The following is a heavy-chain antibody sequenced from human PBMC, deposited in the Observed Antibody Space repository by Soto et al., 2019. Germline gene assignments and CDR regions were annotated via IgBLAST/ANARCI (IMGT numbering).Heavy chain of an antibody. CDR1: GYGFPSYG. V-gene: IGHV5-51*07. CDR2: VYPGDSDA. D-gene: IGHD6-19*01. J-gene: IGHJ3*02. Sequence: GESLTLACQASGYGFPSYGIARVHPHPGKGLEWMGIVYPGDSDARYSPSFQGQVTMSADKSINTAYLQWTSLKASDNAMYYCARGYSSLADDGFDIWGQGKMVTGSS. CDR3: ARGYSSLADDGFDI.